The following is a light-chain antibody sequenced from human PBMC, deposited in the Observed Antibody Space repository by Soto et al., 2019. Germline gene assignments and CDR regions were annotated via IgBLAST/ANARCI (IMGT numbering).Light chain of an antibody. V-gene: IGKV3-20*01. Sequence: ETVLTQSPATPSLSPGERVTLSCRASQRVSSSYVAWYQQKAGQAPSLLIYGASSRATDIPDRFSGGGSGTDFTLTISRLEPEDFAVYYCQQYASAPYTFGQGTKLEIK. CDR2: GAS. J-gene: IGKJ2*01. CDR1: QRVSSSY. CDR3: QQYASAPYT.